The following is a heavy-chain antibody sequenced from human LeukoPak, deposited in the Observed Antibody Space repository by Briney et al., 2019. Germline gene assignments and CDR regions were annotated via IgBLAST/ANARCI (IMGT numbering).Heavy chain of an antibody. CDR2: INPNSGGT. CDR1: GYTFTYYY. V-gene: IGHV1-2*02. D-gene: IGHD6-6*01. J-gene: IGHJ6*02. Sequence: ASVKVSCKASGYTFTYYYMHWVRQAPGQGLEWMGWINPNSGGTNYAQKFQGRVTMTRDTSISTAYMELSRLRSDDTAVYYCARAASIAARYYYYYGMDVWGQGTTVTVSS. CDR3: ARAASIAARYYYYYGMDV.